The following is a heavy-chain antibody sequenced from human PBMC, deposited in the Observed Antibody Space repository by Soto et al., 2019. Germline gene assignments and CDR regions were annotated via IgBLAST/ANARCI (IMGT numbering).Heavy chain of an antibody. V-gene: IGHV3-23*01. D-gene: IGHD5-12*01. Sequence: GSLRLSCAASGFTFSSYAMGWVRQTPGKGLEWVSAISGSGGSTYYADSVKGRFTISRDNSKNTLYLQMNSLRAEDTAVYYCAKDSVGSGYDHFDYWGQGTLVTVSS. CDR1: GFTFSSYA. CDR2: ISGSGGST. J-gene: IGHJ4*02. CDR3: AKDSVGSGYDHFDY.